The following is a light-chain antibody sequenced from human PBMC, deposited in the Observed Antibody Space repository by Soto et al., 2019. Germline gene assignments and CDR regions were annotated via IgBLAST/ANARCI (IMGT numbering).Light chain of an antibody. V-gene: IGKV1-33*01. CDR1: QDINIY. CDR3: QQYDILPIT. J-gene: IGKJ5*01. Sequence: DIQMTHSASSLFVSVGERVTTTCQATQDINIYLNWYQQKPGKAPNLLIYDASNLEIGVPSRFSGSGSGTHFTFTISSLQTEDIGTYYCQQYDILPITFGRGTRLEIK. CDR2: DAS.